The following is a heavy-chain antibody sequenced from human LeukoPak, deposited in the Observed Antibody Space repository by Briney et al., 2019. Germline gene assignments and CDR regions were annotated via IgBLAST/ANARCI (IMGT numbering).Heavy chain of an antibody. Sequence: GGSLRLSCAASGLTFSSNCMRWVRQAPGKGLEWVSFIYSDGNTYYAASVKGRLTISRDNSKNTVHLQMNSLRAEDTAMYYCARRAGDYSHPYDYWGQGTLVTVAS. V-gene: IGHV3-53*01. J-gene: IGHJ4*02. CDR3: ARRAGDYSHPYDY. CDR2: IYSDGNT. D-gene: IGHD3-22*01. CDR1: GLTFSSNC.